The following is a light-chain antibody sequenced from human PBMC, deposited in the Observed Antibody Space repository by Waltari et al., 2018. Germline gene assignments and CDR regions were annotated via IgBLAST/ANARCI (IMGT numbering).Light chain of an antibody. CDR2: EVS. J-gene: IGLJ2*01. CDR1: SSDVVSYNL. Sequence: QSALTQPASVSGSPGQSITISCTGTSSDVVSYNLVSWYQQHPGKAPKLMIYEVSKRPSVVSNRFSGSKSGNTASLTISGLQAEDEADYYCCSYAGSSTFNVVFGGGTKLTVL. CDR3: CSYAGSSTFNVV. V-gene: IGLV2-23*02.